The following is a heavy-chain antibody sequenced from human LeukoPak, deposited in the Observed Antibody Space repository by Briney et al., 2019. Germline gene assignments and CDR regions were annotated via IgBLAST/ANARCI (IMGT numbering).Heavy chain of an antibody. CDR3: ASPHRYYYGSGSQGDAFDI. V-gene: IGHV4-34*01. Sequence: PSETLSLTCAVYGGSFSGYYWSWIRQPPGKGLEWIGEINHSGSTNYNPSLKSRVTISVDTSKNQFSLKLSSVTAADTAVYYCASPHRYYYGSGSQGDAFDIWGQGTMVTVSS. D-gene: IGHD3-10*01. CDR2: INHSGST. J-gene: IGHJ3*02. CDR1: GGSFSGYY.